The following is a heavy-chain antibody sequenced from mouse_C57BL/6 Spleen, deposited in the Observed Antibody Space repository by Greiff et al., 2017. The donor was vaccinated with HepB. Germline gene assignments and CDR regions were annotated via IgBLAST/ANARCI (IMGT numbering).Heavy chain of an antibody. CDR3: AREDYSFYFDY. Sequence: QVQLQQPGTELVKPGASVKLSCKASGYTFTSYWMHWVKQRPGQGLKWIGNINPSNGGTNYNEQFKSKATLTVDKSSSTAYMQLSSLTSEDSAVYYCAREDYSFYFDYWGQGTTLTVSS. J-gene: IGHJ2*01. CDR1: GYTFTSYW. V-gene: IGHV1-53*01. CDR2: INPSNGGT. D-gene: IGHD1-1*01.